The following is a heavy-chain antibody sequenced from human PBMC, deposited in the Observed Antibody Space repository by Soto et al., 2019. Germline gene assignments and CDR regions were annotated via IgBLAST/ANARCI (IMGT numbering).Heavy chain of an antibody. J-gene: IGHJ6*02. CDR3: ARDPVITIFGVVPTSAYGMDV. CDR1: GCSISRGDYY. V-gene: IGHV4-30-4*01. D-gene: IGHD3-3*01. Sequence: PSETLSLTCTVSGCSISRGDYYWSWICQPPGKGLEWIGYIYYSGSTYYNPSLKSRVTISVDTSKNQFSLKLSSVTAADTAVYYCARDPVITIFGVVPTSAYGMDVWGQGTTVTVSS. CDR2: IYYSGST.